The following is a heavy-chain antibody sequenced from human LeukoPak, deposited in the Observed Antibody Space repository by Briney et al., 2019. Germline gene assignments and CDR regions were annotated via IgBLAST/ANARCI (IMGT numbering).Heavy chain of an antibody. CDR3: ARVWYSSSCFDY. CDR1: GGSISSGDYY. V-gene: IGHV4-30-4*08. CDR2: IYYSGST. D-gene: IGHD6-13*01. Sequence: SQTLSLTCTVSGGSISSGDYYWSWIRQPPGKGLKWIGYIYYSGSTYYNPSLKSRVTISVDTSKNQFSLKLSSVTAADTAVYYCARVWYSSSCFDYWGQGTLVTVSS. J-gene: IGHJ4*02.